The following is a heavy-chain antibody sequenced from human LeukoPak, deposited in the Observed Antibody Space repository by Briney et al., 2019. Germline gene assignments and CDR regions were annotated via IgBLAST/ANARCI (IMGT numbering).Heavy chain of an antibody. CDR3: ARGILGSYFDN. V-gene: IGHV1-8*02. CDR2: INPNSGNT. CDR1: GYTFTGYY. Sequence: ASVKVSCKASGYTFTGYYMHWVRQAPGQGLEWMGWINPNSGNTGYAQKFQGRVTMTRNTSISTAYMELSSLRSEDTAVSYCARGILGSYFDNSGQGTLVTASS. D-gene: IGHD2-21*01. J-gene: IGHJ4*02.